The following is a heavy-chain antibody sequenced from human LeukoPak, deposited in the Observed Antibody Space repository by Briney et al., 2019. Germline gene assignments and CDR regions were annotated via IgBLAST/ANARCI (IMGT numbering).Heavy chain of an antibody. CDR1: GFTFSNYG. CDR2: IRYDGSNK. CDR3: AKDLSAQSYY. J-gene: IGHJ4*02. V-gene: IGHV3-30*02. Sequence: PGGSLRLSCAASGFTFSNYGMHWVRQAPGKGLEWVAFIRYDGSNKYYADSVKGRFTISRDNSKNTLYLQMNSLRAEDTAVYYCAKDLSAQSYYWGQGTLVTVSS.